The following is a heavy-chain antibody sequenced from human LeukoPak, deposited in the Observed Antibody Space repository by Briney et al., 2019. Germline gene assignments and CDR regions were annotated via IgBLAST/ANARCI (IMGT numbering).Heavy chain of an antibody. J-gene: IGHJ5*02. D-gene: IGHD1-7*01. CDR3: ARAYNWNYAWFDP. CDR1: GGSISSYY. V-gene: IGHV4-4*07. Sequence: PSETPSLTCTVSGGSISSYYWSWLRQPAGQGLEWIGRIYTSGSTNYHPSLKSRVTMSVDTSKNQFSLKLSSVTAADTAVYYCARAYNWNYAWFDPWGQGTLVTVSS. CDR2: IYTSGST.